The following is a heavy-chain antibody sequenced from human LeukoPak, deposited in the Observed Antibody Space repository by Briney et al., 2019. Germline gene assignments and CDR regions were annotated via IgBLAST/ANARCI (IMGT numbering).Heavy chain of an antibody. CDR2: IYYTGST. V-gene: IGHV4-59*08. CDR3: ARRADYGGQDWYFDL. J-gene: IGHJ2*01. Sequence: SETLSLTCTVSDGSISGYYGSWIRQPPGKGLEWIGYIYYTGSTKYNPSLNSRVTISTDKSNDHFSLKLSSVTAADTAVYYCARRADYGGQDWYFDLWGRGTLVTVSS. CDR1: DGSISGYY. D-gene: IGHD4-23*01.